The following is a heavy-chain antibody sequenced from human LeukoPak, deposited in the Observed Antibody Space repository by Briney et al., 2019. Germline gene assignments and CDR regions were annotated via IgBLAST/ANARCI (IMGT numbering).Heavy chain of an antibody. J-gene: IGHJ3*02. CDR2: IGPDDAT. V-gene: IGHV3-23*01. Sequence: GGSLRLSCAASGFSLSGNAVSWVRQAPGKRPEWVAGIGPDDATFYPASVRGRFTISRDTSQNTMYLQMNSLRAEDTALYYCAKGNLQLGQDACEIWGQGTMVTVSS. CDR3: AKGNLQLGQDACEI. CDR1: GFSLSGNA. D-gene: IGHD5-18*01.